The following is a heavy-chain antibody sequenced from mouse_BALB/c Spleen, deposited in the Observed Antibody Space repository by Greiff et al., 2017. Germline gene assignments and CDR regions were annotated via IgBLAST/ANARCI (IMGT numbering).Heavy chain of an antibody. CDR3: ARYDGYYAMDY. D-gene: IGHD2-3*01. V-gene: IGHV1-55*01. Sequence: VKLQQPGAELVKPGTSVKLSCKASGYNFTSYWINWVKLRPGQGLEWIGDIYPGSGSTNYNEKFKSKATLTVDTSSSTAYMQLSSLASEDSALYYCARYDGYYAMDYWGQGTSVTVSS. CDR2: IYPGSGST. CDR1: GYNFTSYW. J-gene: IGHJ4*01.